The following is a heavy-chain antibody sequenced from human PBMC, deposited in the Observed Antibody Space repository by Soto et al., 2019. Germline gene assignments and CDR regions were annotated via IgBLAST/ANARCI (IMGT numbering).Heavy chain of an antibody. CDR3: ARLGDIVVVPASPLYYYGMDV. V-gene: IGHV3-30-3*01. CDR1: GFTFSNYA. Sequence: GGSLRLSCAASGFTFSNYAMHWVRQAPGKGLEWVAVISYDGSDKYNANSVKGRFTISRDNSKNTLYLQMNSLRAEDTAVYYCARLGDIVVVPASPLYYYGMDVWGQGTTVTVSS. CDR2: ISYDGSDK. D-gene: IGHD2-2*01. J-gene: IGHJ6*02.